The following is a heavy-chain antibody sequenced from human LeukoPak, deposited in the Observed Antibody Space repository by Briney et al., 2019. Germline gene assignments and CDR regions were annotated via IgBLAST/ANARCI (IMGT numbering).Heavy chain of an antibody. CDR3: ARGPYYYDSSGYHFDY. V-gene: IGHV3-74*01. D-gene: IGHD3-22*01. Sequence: GGSLRLSCAASGFSFSTSWMHWVRQAPGKGLLWVSRIQSDGTTTIYADSVKGRFTISRDNAKNTLYLQMSSLRAEDTAVYYCARGPYYYDSSGYHFDYWGQGTLVTVSS. CDR2: IQSDGTTT. CDR1: GFSFSTSW. J-gene: IGHJ4*02.